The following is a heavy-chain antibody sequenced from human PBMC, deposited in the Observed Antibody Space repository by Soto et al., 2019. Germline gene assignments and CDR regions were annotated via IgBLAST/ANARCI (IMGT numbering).Heavy chain of an antibody. CDR2: ISGSGGST. CDR1: GFTFSSYA. J-gene: IGHJ6*02. D-gene: IGHD3-10*01. Sequence: GGSLRLSCAASGFTFSSYAMSWVRQAPGKGLEWVSAISGSGGSTYYADSVKGRFTISRDNSKNTLYLQMNSLRAEDTAVYYCAKDGVKNYYGSGDSYVWGQGTTVTVSS. V-gene: IGHV3-23*01. CDR3: AKDGVKNYYGSGDSYV.